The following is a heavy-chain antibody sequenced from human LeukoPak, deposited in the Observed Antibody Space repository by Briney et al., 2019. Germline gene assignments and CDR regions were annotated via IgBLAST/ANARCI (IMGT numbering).Heavy chain of an antibody. CDR2: ISSSGNTI. V-gene: IGHV3-48*04. CDR1: GFTFSSYS. CDR3: ARPKYSSSWQIFDY. D-gene: IGHD6-13*01. J-gene: IGHJ4*02. Sequence: GGSLRLSCAASGFTFSSYSMSWIRQAPGKGLEWVSYISSSGNTIYYADSVKGRFTISRDNAKNSLCLQMNSLRAEDTAVYYCARPKYSSSWQIFDYWGQGTLVTASS.